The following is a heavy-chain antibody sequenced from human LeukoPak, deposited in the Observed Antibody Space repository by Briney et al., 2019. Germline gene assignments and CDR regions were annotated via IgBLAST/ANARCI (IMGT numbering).Heavy chain of an antibody. D-gene: IGHD3-10*01. Sequence: SETLSLTCTVSGASISSYYWSWIRQPPGKGLEWIGYIYYSGSTDYNPSLKSRVTISVDTSKNQFSLKLSSVTAADTAVYYCALLPLWFGELVDYWGQGTLVTVSS. V-gene: IGHV4-59*01. J-gene: IGHJ4*02. CDR2: IYYSGST. CDR1: GASISSYY. CDR3: ALLPLWFGELVDY.